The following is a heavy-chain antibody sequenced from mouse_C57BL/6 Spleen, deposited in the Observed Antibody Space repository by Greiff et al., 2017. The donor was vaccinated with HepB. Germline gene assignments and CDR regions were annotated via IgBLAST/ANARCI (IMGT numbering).Heavy chain of an antibody. CDR2: ISSGSSTI. J-gene: IGHJ4*01. V-gene: IGHV5-17*01. CDR3: ARMYDYDGAMDY. D-gene: IGHD2-4*01. Sequence: DVKLVESGGGLVKPGGSLKLSCAASGFTFSDYGMHWVRQAPEKGLEWVAYISSGSSTIYYADTVKGRFTISRDNAKNTLFLQMTSLRSEDTAMYYCARMYDYDGAMDYWGQGTSVTVSS. CDR1: GFTFSDYG.